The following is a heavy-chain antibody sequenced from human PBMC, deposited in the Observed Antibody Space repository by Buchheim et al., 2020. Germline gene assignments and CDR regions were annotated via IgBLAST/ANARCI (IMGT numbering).Heavy chain of an antibody. V-gene: IGHV3-49*04. Sequence: EVQLVESGGGLVQPGRSLRLSCTASGFTFGDYAMSWVRQAPGKGLEWVGFIRSKAYGGTTEYAASVKGRFTISRDDSKSIAYLQMNSLKTEDTAVYYCTRDVPFSPCSGGSCYSGYWGQGTL. J-gene: IGHJ4*02. CDR2: IRSKAYGGTT. CDR3: TRDVPFSPCSGGSCYSGY. CDR1: GFTFGDYA. D-gene: IGHD2-15*01.